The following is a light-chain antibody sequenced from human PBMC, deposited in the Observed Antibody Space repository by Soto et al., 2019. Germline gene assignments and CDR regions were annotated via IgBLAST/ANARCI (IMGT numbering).Light chain of an antibody. CDR2: EVS. Sequence: QSVLTQPASVSGSPGQSITISCTGTSSDIGGYNYVSWYQQHPGKAPKLMIYEVSHRPSGISNRFSGSKSGNTASLTIFGLQAEDEADYYCSSFTSTDTQVFGGGTKLTVL. CDR3: SSFTSTDTQV. V-gene: IGLV2-14*01. CDR1: SSDIGGYNY. J-gene: IGLJ3*02.